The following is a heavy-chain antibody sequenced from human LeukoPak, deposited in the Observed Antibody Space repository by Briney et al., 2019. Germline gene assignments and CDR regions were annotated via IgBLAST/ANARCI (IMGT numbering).Heavy chain of an antibody. V-gene: IGHV1-2*06. CDR1: GFTLIGHY. Sequence: ASVKVSCKASGFTLIGHYLHWVRQAPGQGLQWMGRINRNSGGTKYAQNFQGRVTMTRDTSISTSYMELSSLRSDDTAVYYCATPWGCTRPDCPFLHWGQGALVTVSS. CDR2: INRNSGGT. D-gene: IGHD2-8*01. CDR3: ATPWGCTRPDCPFLH. J-gene: IGHJ4*02.